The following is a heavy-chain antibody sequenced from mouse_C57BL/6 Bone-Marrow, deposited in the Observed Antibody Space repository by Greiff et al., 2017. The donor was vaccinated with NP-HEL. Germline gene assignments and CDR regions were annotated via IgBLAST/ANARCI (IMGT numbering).Heavy chain of an antibody. CDR1: GFNIKDDY. Sequence: VQLKESGAELVRPGASVKLSCTASGFNIKDDYMHWVKQRPEQGLEWIGWIDPENGDTEYASKFQGKATITADTSSNTAYLQLSSLTSEDTAVYYCTTEVRRAYYYGSSPYFDYWGQGTTLTVSS. CDR2: IDPENGDT. D-gene: IGHD1-1*01. V-gene: IGHV14-4*01. J-gene: IGHJ2*01. CDR3: TTEVRRAYYYGSSPYFDY.